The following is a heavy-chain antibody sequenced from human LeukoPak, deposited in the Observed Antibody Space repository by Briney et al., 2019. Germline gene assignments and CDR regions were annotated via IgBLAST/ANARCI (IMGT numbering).Heavy chain of an antibody. CDR2: SRSKTDGGTT. D-gene: IGHD4-17*01. J-gene: IGHJ4*02. V-gene: IGHV3-15*01. CDR3: TTGVGDYKLYY. CDR1: GCTISNGW. Sequence: TAGSLSLSCAASGCTISNGWMSWVRQAQAKGMEWDGRSRSKTDGGTTDYASPVKGRFTISRDYSKTTLYLQMNSLKTEDTAVYYCTTGVGDYKLYYWGQGTLVTVSS.